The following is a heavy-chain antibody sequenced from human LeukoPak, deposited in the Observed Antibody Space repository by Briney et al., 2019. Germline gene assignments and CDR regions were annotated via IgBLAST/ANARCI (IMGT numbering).Heavy chain of an antibody. Sequence: SQTLSLTFAISGDSVSINSAAWNWIRQSPSRGLEWLGRTYYRSKWYNDYAVSVKSRITINPDTSKNQFSLQLNSVTPEDTAVYYCARAGPSGWYDAFDIWGQGTMVTVSS. V-gene: IGHV6-1*01. CDR1: GDSVSINSAA. J-gene: IGHJ3*02. D-gene: IGHD6-19*01. CDR3: ARAGPSGWYDAFDI. CDR2: TYYRSKWYN.